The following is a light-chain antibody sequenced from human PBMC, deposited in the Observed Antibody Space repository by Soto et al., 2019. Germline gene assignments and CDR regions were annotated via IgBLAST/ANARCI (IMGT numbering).Light chain of an antibody. CDR3: HQYGSSPFT. Sequence: EVVLTQSPATLSLSPGERATLSCRANQSVSANYLAWYQQKPGQAPRLLIYGASSRATGIPDRFSGSGSGRDFTLTISRLETEDFAVFYCHQYGSSPFTFGPGTKVDIE. J-gene: IGKJ3*01. CDR1: QSVSANY. V-gene: IGKV3-20*01. CDR2: GAS.